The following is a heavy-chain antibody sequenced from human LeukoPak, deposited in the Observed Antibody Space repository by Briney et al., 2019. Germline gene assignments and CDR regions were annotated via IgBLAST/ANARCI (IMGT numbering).Heavy chain of an antibody. CDR2: IWYDGSNK. Sequence: GGSLRLSCAASGFTFSSYGMHWVRQAPGKGQEWVAVIWYDGSNKYYADSVKGRFTISRDNSKNTLYLQMNSLRAEDTAVYYCARGHYYDNHFDYWGQGTLVTVSS. CDR1: GFTFSSYG. D-gene: IGHD3-22*01. V-gene: IGHV3-33*01. J-gene: IGHJ4*02. CDR3: ARGHYYDNHFDY.